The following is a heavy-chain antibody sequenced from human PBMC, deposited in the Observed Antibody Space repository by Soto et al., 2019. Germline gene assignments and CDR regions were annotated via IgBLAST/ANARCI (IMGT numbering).Heavy chain of an antibody. CDR2: ISPYNVNT. Sequence: QVQLVQSGAEVKKPGASVKVSCKASGYTFTSYGIIWVRQAPGQGLEWMGWISPYNVNTNYAKKLQDRVTMTTYTSTTTAYMDLRSLRSDDTAVYYCARGMGGWFGVAYYFGMNVWGQGTTVTVSS. D-gene: IGHD3-10*01. CDR3: ARGMGGWFGVAYYFGMNV. V-gene: IGHV1-18*01. CDR1: GYTFTSYG. J-gene: IGHJ6*02.